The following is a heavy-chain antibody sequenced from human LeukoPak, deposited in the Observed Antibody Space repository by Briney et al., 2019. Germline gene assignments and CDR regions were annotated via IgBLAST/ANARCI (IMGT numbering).Heavy chain of an antibody. V-gene: IGHV3-23*01. CDR3: ARGESDYDDY. CDR2: ITGESANT. CDR1: GFTFNSHA. Sequence: GGSLRLFCVASGFTFNSHAMTWVRQAPGKGLEWVSDITGESANTYYSDSVKGRFTISRDNAKNSLYLQMNSLRAEDTAVYYCARGESDYDDYWGQGTLVTVSS. J-gene: IGHJ4*02.